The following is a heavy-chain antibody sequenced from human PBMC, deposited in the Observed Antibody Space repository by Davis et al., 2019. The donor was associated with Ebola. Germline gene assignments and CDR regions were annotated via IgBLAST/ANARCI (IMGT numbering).Heavy chain of an antibody. CDR2: ISGSSRNK. CDR3: AKDLSFDFWSGYYYYGVDV. CDR1: GFTFRSYW. V-gene: IGHV3-23*01. Sequence: PGGSLRLSCAVSGFTFRSYWLSWVRPAPGKGPAWVSGISGSSRNKYYADSVKGRFTISRDNSKNTLYLQMNSLRAEDTAVYYCAKDLSFDFWSGYYYYGVDVWGQGTTVTVSS. D-gene: IGHD3-3*01. J-gene: IGHJ6*02.